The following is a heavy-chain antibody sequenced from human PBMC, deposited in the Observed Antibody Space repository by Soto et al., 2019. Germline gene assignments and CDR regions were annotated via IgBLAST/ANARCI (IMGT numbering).Heavy chain of an antibody. CDR3: ARARSDRSYFYDYGVDV. CDR2: IYYSGST. CDR1: GGSINSYY. J-gene: IGHJ6*02. D-gene: IGHD1-26*01. V-gene: IGHV4-59*01. Sequence: QVQLQESGPGLVRPSETLSLTCTVSGGSINSYYWSWIRQPPGKGLEWIGYIYYSGSTNYNASLKSRVTISVDTSKSQFSLKLSSVTAADTAVYYCARARSDRSYFYDYGVDVWGQGTTVTVS.